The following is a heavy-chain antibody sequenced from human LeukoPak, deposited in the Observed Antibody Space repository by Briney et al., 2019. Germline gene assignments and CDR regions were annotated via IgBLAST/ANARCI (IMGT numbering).Heavy chain of an antibody. Sequence: SETLSLTCTVSSVSISDSIYHWAWIRQPPGKGLEWIVNIYYRGNTYYNPSLKSRITISVDTSKNQLSLKLSSVTAADTAVYYCARSKAHLSTSWYGTWFDPWGQETLVTVSS. CDR1: SVSISDSIYH. CDR3: ARSKAHLSTSWYGTWFDP. D-gene: IGHD2-2*01. V-gene: IGHV4-39*07. CDR2: IYYRGNT. J-gene: IGHJ5*02.